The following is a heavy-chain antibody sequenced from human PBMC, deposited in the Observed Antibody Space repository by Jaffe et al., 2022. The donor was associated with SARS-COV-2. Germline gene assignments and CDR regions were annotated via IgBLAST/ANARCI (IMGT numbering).Heavy chain of an antibody. Sequence: EVQLVESGGGLVKPGGSLRLSCAASGFTFSNAWMSWVRQAPGKGLEWVGRIKSKTDGGTTDYAAPVKGRFTISRDDSKNTLYLQMNSLKTEDTAVYYCTTGSWDGEPFDYWGQGTLVTVSS. CDR3: TTGSWDGEPFDY. CDR1: GFTFSNAW. J-gene: IGHJ4*02. V-gene: IGHV3-15*01. D-gene: IGHD1-26*01. CDR2: IKSKTDGGTT.